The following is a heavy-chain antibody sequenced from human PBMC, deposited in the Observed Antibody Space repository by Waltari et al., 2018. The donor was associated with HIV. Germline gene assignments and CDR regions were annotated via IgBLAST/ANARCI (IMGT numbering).Heavy chain of an antibody. J-gene: IGHJ4*02. V-gene: IGHV3-48*01. CDR3: ARDRALLDYDVLTDDGAFDY. CDR2: MSSSGVDI. CDR1: GFIFSNYG. D-gene: IGHD3-9*01. Sequence: EVQLVESGGGLVQPGGSLRLSCAASGFIFSNYGVNWVRQAPGKGLEWISYMSSSGVDIYYADSVKGRFTITRDNAKSSVYLQMNSLRADDTAVYYCARDRALLDYDVLTDDGAFDYWGQGTLVTVAS.